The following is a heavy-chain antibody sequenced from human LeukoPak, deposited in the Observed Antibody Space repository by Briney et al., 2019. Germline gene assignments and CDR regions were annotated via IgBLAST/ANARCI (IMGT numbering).Heavy chain of an antibody. Sequence: SETLSLTCTVSGGSISSYYWSWIRQPPGKGLEWIGYIYYSGSTNYNPSLKSRVTISVDTSKNQFSLKLSSVTAADTAVYYCASSPNYYDSSGYYQVEPYYFDYWGQGTLVTVSS. D-gene: IGHD3-22*01. CDR2: IYYSGST. CDR1: GGSISSYY. J-gene: IGHJ4*02. CDR3: ASSPNYYDSSGYYQVEPYYFDY. V-gene: IGHV4-59*01.